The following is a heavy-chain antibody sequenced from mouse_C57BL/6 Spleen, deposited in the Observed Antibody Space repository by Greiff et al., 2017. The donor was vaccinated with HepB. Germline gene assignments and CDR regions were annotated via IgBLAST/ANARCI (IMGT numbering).Heavy chain of an antibody. CDR1: GYTFTSYT. J-gene: IGHJ2*01. Sequence: VQLQESGAELARPGASVKMSCKASGYTFTSYTMHWVKQRPGQGLEWIGDINPSSGYTKYTQKFKDKATLTADKSSSTAYRQLSSLTSADSAVYYGARITTVVPYYFDYWGQGTTLTVSS. D-gene: IGHD1-1*01. V-gene: IGHV1-4*01. CDR3: ARITTVVPYYFDY. CDR2: INPSSGYT.